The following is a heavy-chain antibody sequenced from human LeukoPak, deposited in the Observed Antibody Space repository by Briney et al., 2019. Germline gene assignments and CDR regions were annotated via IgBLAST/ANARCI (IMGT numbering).Heavy chain of an antibody. CDR2: MNPNSGNA. CDR1: GYTFTSYD. Sequence: ASVKVSCKASGYTFTSYDINWVRQATGQGLEWMGWMNPNSGNAGYAQKFQGRVTMTRNTSISTACMELSSLRSEDTAVYYCARGLTYYSDSSGYSDYWGQGTLVTVSS. V-gene: IGHV1-8*01. CDR3: ARGLTYYSDSSGYSDY. D-gene: IGHD3-22*01. J-gene: IGHJ4*02.